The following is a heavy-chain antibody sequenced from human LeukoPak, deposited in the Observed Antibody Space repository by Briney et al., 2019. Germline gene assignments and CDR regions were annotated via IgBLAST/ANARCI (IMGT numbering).Heavy chain of an antibody. J-gene: IGHJ4*02. V-gene: IGHV3-48*03. CDR2: ISSSGSAI. CDR1: GFTFSNYE. D-gene: IGHD3-22*01. Sequence: PGGSLRLSCAASGFTFSNYEMNWVRQAPGKGLEWVSYISSSGSAIYYADSVKGRFTISRDNAKNSLYLQMKSLRAEDTAVYYCARANYYDITSFDFGGQGALVTVSA. CDR3: ARANYYDITSFDF.